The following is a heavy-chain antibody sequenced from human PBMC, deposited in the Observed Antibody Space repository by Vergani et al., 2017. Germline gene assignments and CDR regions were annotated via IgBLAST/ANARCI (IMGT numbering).Heavy chain of an antibody. V-gene: IGHV3-66*03. CDR2: IYSGGNK. J-gene: IGHJ4*02. D-gene: IGHD6-6*01. CDR3: AKVSIRLVPTTWFDY. Sequence: EVQLVESGGGLIQPGGSLRLSCAASGFTVSSNYMSWVRQAPGKGLEWVSVIYSGGNKYYADSVKGRFTISRDNSKNTLYLQMNSLRAEDTAVYYCAKVSIRLVPTTWFDYWGQGTLVTVSS. CDR1: GFTVSSNY.